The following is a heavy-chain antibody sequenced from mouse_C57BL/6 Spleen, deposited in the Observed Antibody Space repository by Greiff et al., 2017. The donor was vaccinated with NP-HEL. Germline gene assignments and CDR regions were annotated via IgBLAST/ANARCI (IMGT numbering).Heavy chain of an antibody. CDR3: ARGGLRRDYAMDY. V-gene: IGHV1-82*01. CDR1: GYAFSSSW. J-gene: IGHJ4*01. D-gene: IGHD2-4*01. Sequence: QVQLQQSGPELVKPGASVKISCKASGYAFSSSWMNWVKQWPGKGLEWIGRIYPGDGDTNYNGKFKGKATLTADKSSSTAYMQLSSLTSEDSAVYFCARGGLRRDYAMDYWGQGTSVTVSS. CDR2: IYPGDGDT.